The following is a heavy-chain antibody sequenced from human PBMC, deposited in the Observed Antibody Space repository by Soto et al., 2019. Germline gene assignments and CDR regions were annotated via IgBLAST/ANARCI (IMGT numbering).Heavy chain of an antibody. Sequence: EVQLVESGGGLVKPGGSLRLSCAASGFTFSSYSMNWVRQAPGKGLEWVSSISSSSSYIYYADSVKGRFIISRDNAKNSLYLQMNSLRAEDTAVYYCARVSYSSSWYREGGYYYGMDVWGQGTTVTVSS. D-gene: IGHD6-13*01. CDR3: ARVSYSSSWYREGGYYYGMDV. V-gene: IGHV3-21*01. CDR2: ISSSSSYI. CDR1: GFTFSSYS. J-gene: IGHJ6*02.